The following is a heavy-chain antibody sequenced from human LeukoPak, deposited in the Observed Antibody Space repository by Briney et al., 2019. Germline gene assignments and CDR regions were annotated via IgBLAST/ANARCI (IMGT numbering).Heavy chain of an antibody. D-gene: IGHD1-7*01. CDR2: IIPILGIA. J-gene: IGHJ4*02. CDR1: GCTFSSYA. Sequence: ASVNLSCKASGCTFSSYAISWVRQAPGQGLEWMGRIIPILGIANYAQKFQGRVTITADKSTSTAYMELSSLRSEDTAVYYCARDRVTGTPTGADYWGQGTLVTVSS. V-gene: IGHV1-69*04. CDR3: ARDRVTGTPTGADY.